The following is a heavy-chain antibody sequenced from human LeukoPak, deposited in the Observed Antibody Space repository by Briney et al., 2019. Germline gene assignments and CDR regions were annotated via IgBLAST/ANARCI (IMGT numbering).Heavy chain of an antibody. J-gene: IGHJ4*02. CDR3: ARDAPYYYDSSGYYYDY. V-gene: IGHV4-4*07. CDR1: GGSISSHY. D-gene: IGHD3-22*01. Sequence: SETLSLTCTVSGGSISSHYWSWIRQPAGKGLEWIGRIYTSGSTNYNPSLKSRVTMSVDTSKNQFSLKLSSVTAADTAVYYCARDAPYYYDSSGYYYDYWGQGTLVTVSS. CDR2: IYTSGST.